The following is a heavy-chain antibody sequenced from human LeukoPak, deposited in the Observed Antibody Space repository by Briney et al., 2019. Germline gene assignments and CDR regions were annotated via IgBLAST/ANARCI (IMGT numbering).Heavy chain of an antibody. CDR3: ARVPDYGGVIDY. V-gene: IGHV4-59*01. Sequence: SETLSLTCTVSGGSISSYYWSWIRQPPGKGLGWIGYIYYSGSTNYNPSLKSRVTISVDTSKNQFSLKLSSVTAADTAVYYCARVPDYGGVIDYWGQGTLVTVSS. J-gene: IGHJ4*02. D-gene: IGHD4-23*01. CDR2: IYYSGST. CDR1: GGSISSYY.